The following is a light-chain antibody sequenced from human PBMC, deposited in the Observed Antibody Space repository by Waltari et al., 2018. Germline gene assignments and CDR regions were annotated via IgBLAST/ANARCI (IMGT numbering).Light chain of an antibody. Sequence: SFELTQDPAVSVALGHTVRITCQGDRLRTSYSSWYQLKPGQAPLLVMYGKDKRPSGIPDRISGYSSGTTSSLTITGAQAEDEADYYCSSRNGRENDVIFAGGTKLTVL. CDR3: SSRNGRENDVI. CDR2: GKD. CDR1: RLRTSY. J-gene: IGLJ2*01. V-gene: IGLV3-19*01.